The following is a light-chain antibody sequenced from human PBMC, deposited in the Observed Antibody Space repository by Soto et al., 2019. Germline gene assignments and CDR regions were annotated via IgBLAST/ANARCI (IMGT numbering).Light chain of an antibody. CDR1: SSDVGGYNY. CDR3: SSYTTSNTRQIV. CDR2: DVT. J-gene: IGLJ1*01. V-gene: IGLV2-14*03. Sequence: QSVLTQPASLSGSPGQSITISCTRTSSDVGGYNYVSWYQHHPGKAPKLIIYDVTNRPSGVSNPFSGSKSGNTASLTISGLQPEDEADYYCSSYTTSNTRQIVFGTGTKVTVL.